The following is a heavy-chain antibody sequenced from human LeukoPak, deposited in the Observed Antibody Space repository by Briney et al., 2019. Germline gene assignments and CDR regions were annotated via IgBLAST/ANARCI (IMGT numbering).Heavy chain of an antibody. J-gene: IGHJ6*04. V-gene: IGHV3-48*03. CDR1: RFTFSSYE. CDR3: AELGITMIGGV. Sequence: GGSLRLSCVASRFTFSSYEMNWVRPAPGKGQEGVSYISSSGSTIYYADSVKGRFTISRDNAKNSLYLQTNSLRAEDTAVYYCAELGITMIGGVWGKGTTVTISS. CDR2: ISSSGSTI. D-gene: IGHD3-10*02.